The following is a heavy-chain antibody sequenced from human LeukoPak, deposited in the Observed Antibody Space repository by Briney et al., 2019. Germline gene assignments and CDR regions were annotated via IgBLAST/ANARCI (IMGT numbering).Heavy chain of an antibody. D-gene: IGHD6-19*01. CDR1: GFTFSNYF. J-gene: IGHJ4*02. V-gene: IGHV3-48*02. CDR2: ISSDSRTK. Sequence: GGSLRLSCTASGFTFSNYFMNWFRQAPGQGLEWVSYISSDSRTKYYADSVKGRFTISRDNAENSLYLQMNSLRDEDTAVYYCARDTGTALAGSWTPGGYWGQGTLVTVSP. CDR3: ARDTGTALAGSWTPGGY.